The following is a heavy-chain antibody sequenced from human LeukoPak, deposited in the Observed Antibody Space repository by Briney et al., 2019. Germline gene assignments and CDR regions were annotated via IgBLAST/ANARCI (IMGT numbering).Heavy chain of an antibody. CDR1: GGSFSGYY. CDR2: INHSGST. Sequence: SETLSLTCAVYGGSFSGYYWSWIRQPPGKGLEWIGEINHSGSTNYNPSLKSRVTISVDTSKNQFSLKLSSVTAADTAVYYCATADEYCSSTSCYEDWGQGTLVTVSS. J-gene: IGHJ4*02. CDR3: ATADEYCSSTSCYED. V-gene: IGHV4-34*01. D-gene: IGHD2-2*01.